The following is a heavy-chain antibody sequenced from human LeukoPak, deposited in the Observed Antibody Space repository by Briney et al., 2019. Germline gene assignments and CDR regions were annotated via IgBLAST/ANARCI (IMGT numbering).Heavy chain of an antibody. CDR2: IKEDGSEK. Sequence: GGSLRLSCAASGFTFSNHWMSWVRQAPGKGLEWVANIKEDGSEKYYADSVKGRFTISRDNAKNSLFLQMNSLRADDTAVYYCARAVWFSADYWGQGTLVTVSS. V-gene: IGHV3-7*01. J-gene: IGHJ4*02. CDR3: ARAVWFSADY. CDR1: GFTFSNHW. D-gene: IGHD3-9*01.